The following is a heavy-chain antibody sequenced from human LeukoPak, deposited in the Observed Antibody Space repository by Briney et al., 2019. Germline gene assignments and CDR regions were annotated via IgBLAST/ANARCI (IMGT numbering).Heavy chain of an antibody. CDR3: AKVRTYYDSSGYIPGYFDY. CDR2: ISGSGGST. Sequence: GGSLRLSCAASGFTFSSYAMSWVRQAPGKGLEWVSAISGSGGSTYYADSVKGRFTISRDNSTNTLYLQMNSLRAEDTAVYYCAKVRTYYDSSGYIPGYFDYWGQGTLVTVSS. D-gene: IGHD3-22*01. J-gene: IGHJ4*02. CDR1: GFTFSSYA. V-gene: IGHV3-23*01.